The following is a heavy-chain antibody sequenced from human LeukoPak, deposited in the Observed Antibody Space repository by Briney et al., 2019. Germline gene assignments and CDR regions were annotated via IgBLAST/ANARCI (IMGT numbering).Heavy chain of an antibody. V-gene: IGHV3-9*01. CDR2: ISWNSGSI. CDR3: AKDVEMATILLHY. J-gene: IGHJ4*02. Sequence: PGRSLRLSCAASGFTFDDYAMHWVRQAPGKGLEWVSGISWNSGSIGYADSVKGRFTISRDNAKNSLYLQMNSLRAEDTALYYCAKDVEMATILLHYWGQGTLVTVSS. CDR1: GFTFDDYA. D-gene: IGHD5-24*01.